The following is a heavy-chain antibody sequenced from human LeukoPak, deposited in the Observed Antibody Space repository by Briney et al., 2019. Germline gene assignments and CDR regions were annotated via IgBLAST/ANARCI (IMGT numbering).Heavy chain of an antibody. CDR1: GYSFTDYW. Sequence: GESLKISCKGSGYSFTDYWIGWVRQMPGKGLEWMGIIYPGDSGTRYSPSFQGQVTISADRSISTAYLQWSSLKASDTAMYYCARLYHYYGSGSYSPFDYWGQGTLVTVSS. CDR2: IYPGDSGT. D-gene: IGHD3-10*01. J-gene: IGHJ4*02. V-gene: IGHV5-51*01. CDR3: ARLYHYYGSGSYSPFDY.